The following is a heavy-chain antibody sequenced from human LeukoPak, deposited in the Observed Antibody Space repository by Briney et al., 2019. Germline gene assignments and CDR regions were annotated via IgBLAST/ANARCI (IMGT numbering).Heavy chain of an antibody. CDR2: IYHSGST. D-gene: IGHD6-19*01. Sequence: SETLSLTCAVSGYSISSGYYWGWIRQPPGKGLEWIGSIYHSGSTYYNPSLKSRVTISVDTSKNQFSLKLSSVTAADTAVYYCAGVSANSGWYDFDYWGQGTLVTVSS. V-gene: IGHV4-38-2*01. CDR1: GYSISSGYY. CDR3: AGVSANSGWYDFDY. J-gene: IGHJ4*02.